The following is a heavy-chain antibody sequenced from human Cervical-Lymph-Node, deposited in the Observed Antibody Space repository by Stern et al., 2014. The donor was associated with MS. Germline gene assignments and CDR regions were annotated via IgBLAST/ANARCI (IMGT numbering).Heavy chain of an antibody. CDR2: ISSTSRTI. V-gene: IGHV3-11*01. J-gene: IGHJ1*01. Sequence: VQLVESGGDLVKPGGSLTLSCTVSGFTLSDYYVSWMRQAPGKGLEWIAYISSTSRTIYYTDSVKGRFYISRDNAKNSFYLRMDSLTAEDTAIYYCARFFFRGFTAAVGFWGPGTLVTVSS. CDR3: ARFFFRGFTAAVGF. CDR1: GFTLSDYY. D-gene: IGHD3-10*01.